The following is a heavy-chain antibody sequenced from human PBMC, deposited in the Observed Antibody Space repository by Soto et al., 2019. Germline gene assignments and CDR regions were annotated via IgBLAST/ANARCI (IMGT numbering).Heavy chain of an antibody. CDR2: IYYSGST. D-gene: IGHD3-22*01. J-gene: IGHJ4*02. V-gene: IGHV4-39*01. Sequence: SETLSLTCTVSGGSISSSSYYWGWIRQPPGKGLEWIGSIYYSGSTYYNPSLKSRVTISVDTSKNRFSLKLSSVTAADTAVYYCARRTRGYDSSGYYYYFDYWGQGTLVTVSS. CDR3: ARRTRGYDSSGYYYYFDY. CDR1: GGSISSSSYY.